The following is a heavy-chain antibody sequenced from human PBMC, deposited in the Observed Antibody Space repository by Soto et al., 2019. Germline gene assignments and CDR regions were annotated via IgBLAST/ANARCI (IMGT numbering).Heavy chain of an antibody. D-gene: IGHD6-19*01. J-gene: IGHJ5*02. V-gene: IGHV3-30*18. CDR2: ISHDGSFK. Sequence: QVQLVESGGGVVQPGRSLRLSCAASGFSFSSHGMHWVRQAPGRGLEWVAVISHDGSFKPYADSLRGRFTVSRDNSKNTLYLQIHSLRPEDTAVYYCAKLEGSVPVDGDWFDPWGQGTLVTVSS. CDR1: GFSFSSHG. CDR3: AKLEGSVPVDGDWFDP.